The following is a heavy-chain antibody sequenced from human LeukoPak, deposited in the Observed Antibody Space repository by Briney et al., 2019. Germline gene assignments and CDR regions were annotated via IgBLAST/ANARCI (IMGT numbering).Heavy chain of an antibody. V-gene: IGHV1-69*13. D-gene: IGHD3-22*01. CDR3: AANYEGDYYDSSGLLDY. CDR2: IIPIFGTA. CDR1: GGTFSSYA. J-gene: IGHJ4*02. Sequence: SVKVSCKASGGTFSSYAISWVRQAPGQGLEWIGGIIPIFGTANYAQKFQGGVTITADESTSTAYMELSSLRSEDTAVYYCAANYEGDYYDSSGLLDYWGQGTLVTVSS.